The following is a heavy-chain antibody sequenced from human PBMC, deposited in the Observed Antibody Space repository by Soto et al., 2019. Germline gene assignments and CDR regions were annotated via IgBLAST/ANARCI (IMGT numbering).Heavy chain of an antibody. CDR1: GGSISSGGYY. V-gene: IGHV4-31*03. Sequence: SVPMSHNCTVSGGSISSGGYYWSRNRQHPGKGLEWIGYIYYSGSTYYNPSLKSRVTISVDTSKNQFSLKLSSVTAADTAVYYCARGNSSSWYGVYYYYYGMDVWGQGTTVTVSS. CDR3: ARGNSSSWYGVYYYYYGMDV. J-gene: IGHJ6*02. D-gene: IGHD6-13*01. CDR2: IYYSGST.